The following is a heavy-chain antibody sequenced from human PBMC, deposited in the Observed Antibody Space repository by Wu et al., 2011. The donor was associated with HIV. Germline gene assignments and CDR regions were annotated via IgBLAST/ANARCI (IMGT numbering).Heavy chain of an antibody. V-gene: IGHV1-69*01. Sequence: QSGAEVKKPGSSVKVSCKASGGTFSSYAISWVRQAPGQGLEWMGGIVPLFGTAIYAQKFRDRVTITSDEATNTAYMELSSLRSEDTAMYYCARGTGDDLDYWGQGTLVTVSS. J-gene: IGHJ4*02. CDR3: ARGTGDDLDY. CDR2: IVPLFGTA. CDR1: GGTFSSYA. D-gene: IGHD5-24*01.